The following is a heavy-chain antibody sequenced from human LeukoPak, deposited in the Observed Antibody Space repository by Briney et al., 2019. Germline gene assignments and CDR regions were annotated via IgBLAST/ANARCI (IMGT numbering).Heavy chain of an antibody. CDR3: ARERSSGWFDY. CDR2: ISSSSSTI. Sequence: QPGGSLRLSCAASGFTFSSYSMNWVRQAPGKGLEWVSYISSSSSTIYYADSVKGRFTISRDNAKNSLYLQMNSLRAEDTAVYYCARERSSGWFDYWGQGTLVTVSP. J-gene: IGHJ4*02. V-gene: IGHV3-48*01. D-gene: IGHD6-19*01. CDR1: GFTFSSYS.